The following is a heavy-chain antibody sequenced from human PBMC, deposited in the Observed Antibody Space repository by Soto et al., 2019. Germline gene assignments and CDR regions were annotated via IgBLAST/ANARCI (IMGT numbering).Heavy chain of an antibody. D-gene: IGHD3-9*01. V-gene: IGHV1-18*01. CDR1: GYTFTSYG. CDR2: INANSGNT. J-gene: IGHJ4*02. Sequence: GASVKVSCKASGYTFTSYGISWVRQAPGQGLEWMGWINANSGNTNYAQKFQGWVTMTRDTSISTAYMELSRLRSDDTAVYYCARGPVLRYFDWETYYFDYWGQGTLVTVSS. CDR3: ARGPVLRYFDWETYYFDY.